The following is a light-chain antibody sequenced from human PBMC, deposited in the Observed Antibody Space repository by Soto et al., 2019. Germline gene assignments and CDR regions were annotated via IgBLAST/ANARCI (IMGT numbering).Light chain of an antibody. Sequence: EIVLTQSPVTLSLSPGERATLSCRASRSVSGYLAWYQQKPGQAPRLLIYDISKRATGIPARFSGSGSATDFTLTISSLEPEDFAVYYCQHRSSWPITFGQGTRLEIK. J-gene: IGKJ5*01. V-gene: IGKV3-11*01. CDR1: RSVSGY. CDR3: QHRSSWPIT. CDR2: DIS.